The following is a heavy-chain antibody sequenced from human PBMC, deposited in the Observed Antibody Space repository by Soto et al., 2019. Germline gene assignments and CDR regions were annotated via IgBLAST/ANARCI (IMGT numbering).Heavy chain of an antibody. CDR1: GITFTNAW. J-gene: IGHJ4*02. CDR2: IKNKADGGTT. Sequence: VQLVESGGDLIKPGGCLRLSCAASGITFTNAWMSWVRQAPGKGLEWVGRIKNKADGGTTDYAAPVRGRFTISRDDSKNMLFLQMNSLETEDTAVYYCTTDPGDYEDFWGQGTLVTVSS. D-gene: IGHD4-17*01. V-gene: IGHV3-15*01. CDR3: TTDPGDYEDF.